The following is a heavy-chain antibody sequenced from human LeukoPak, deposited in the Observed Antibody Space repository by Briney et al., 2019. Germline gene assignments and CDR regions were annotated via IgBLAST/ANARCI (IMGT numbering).Heavy chain of an antibody. CDR2: IDPNSGAT. D-gene: IGHD2-8*02. CDR1: GYTFTGYY. Sequence: ASVKVSCKASGYTFTGYYIYWVRQAPGQGLEWMGWIDPNSGATNYAQKFQGRVTMTRDTSISTAYMELTRLTSDDTAVYFCARLVCYWGQGTLVTVSS. J-gene: IGHJ4*02. CDR3: ARLVCY. V-gene: IGHV1-2*02.